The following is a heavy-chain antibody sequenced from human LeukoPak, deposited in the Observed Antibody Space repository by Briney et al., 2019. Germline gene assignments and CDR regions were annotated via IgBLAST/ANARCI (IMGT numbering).Heavy chain of an antibody. CDR1: GGSFCGYY. CDR3: ARWLGQLGATENYYYYGMDV. Sequence: SETPSHTCAVYGGSFCGYYWSGSRQPPGEGVEWIGEINHSGSTNYNPSLKSRVTISVDTSKNQFSLKLSSVTAADTAVYYWARWLGQLGATENYYYYGMDVWGQGTTVTVSS. CDR2: INHSGST. V-gene: IGHV4-34*01. J-gene: IGHJ6*02. D-gene: IGHD6-6*01.